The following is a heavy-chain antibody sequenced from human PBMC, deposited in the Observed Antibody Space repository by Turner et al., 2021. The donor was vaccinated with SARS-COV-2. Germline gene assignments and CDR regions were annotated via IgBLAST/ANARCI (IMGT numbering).Heavy chain of an antibody. CDR1: GFTFSSYV. J-gene: IGHJ4*02. V-gene: IGHV3-30-3*01. CDR2: ISYDGSNK. Sequence: QVQLEESGGGGVQPGRSLRLSCAASGFTFSSYVMHWVRQAPGKGLEWVAVISYDGSNKYYADSVKGRFTISRDNSKNTLYLQMNSLRAEDTAVYYCARDSGDFDYWGQGTLVTVSS. CDR3: ARDSGDFDY. D-gene: IGHD3-10*01.